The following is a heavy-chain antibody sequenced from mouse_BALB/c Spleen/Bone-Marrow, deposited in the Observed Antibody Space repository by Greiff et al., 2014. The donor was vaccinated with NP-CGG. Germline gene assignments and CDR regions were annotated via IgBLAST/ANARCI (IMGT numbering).Heavy chain of an antibody. D-gene: IGHD1-1*02. V-gene: IGHV1-4*01. CDR3: ARDWTIPFAY. Sequence: QVQLQQSGAELARPGASVKMSCKASGYTFTSYTMHWVKQRPGQGLEWIGYINPSSGYTNYNQKFKDKATLTADKSSSTAYMQLSSPTSEDPAVYYCARDWTIPFAYWGQGTLVTVSA. J-gene: IGHJ3*01. CDR2: INPSSGYT. CDR1: GYTFTSYT.